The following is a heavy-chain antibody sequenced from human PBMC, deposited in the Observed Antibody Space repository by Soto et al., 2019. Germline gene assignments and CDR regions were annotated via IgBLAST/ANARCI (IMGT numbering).Heavy chain of an antibody. D-gene: IGHD2-15*01. CDR1: GCSLSTNP. J-gene: IGHJ4*02. CDR2: TGSGTGPG. CDR3: ARRDSGGFYRFFDS. Sequence: ASVKVSCKASGCSLSTNPISWVRQAPGQGLEWMGGTGSGTGPGNHAQKFRGRLTVTADKSTSTVYMELTNLSSEDTAVYYCARRDSGGFYRFFDSWGQGTLVTVSS. V-gene: IGHV1-69*06.